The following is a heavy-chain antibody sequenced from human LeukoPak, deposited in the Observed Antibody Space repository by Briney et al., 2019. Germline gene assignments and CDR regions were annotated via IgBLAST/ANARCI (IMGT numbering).Heavy chain of an antibody. CDR2: IDWDDDK. Sequence: SGPALVKPTQTLTLTCTFSGFSLSTSGMCVSWIRQPPGKALEWLALIDWDDDKYYSTSLKTRLTISKDTSKNQVVLTTTNMDPVDTATYYCARMTRLPPSSQNYYGMDVWGKGSTVTVSS. V-gene: IGHV2-70*01. J-gene: IGHJ6*04. CDR3: ARMTRLPPSSQNYYGMDV. CDR1: GFSLSTSGMC.